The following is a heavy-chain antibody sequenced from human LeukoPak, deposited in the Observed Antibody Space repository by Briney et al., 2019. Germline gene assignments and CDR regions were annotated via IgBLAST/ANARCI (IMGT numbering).Heavy chain of an antibody. J-gene: IGHJ6*03. CDR3: ARDQGEYYGSGSYYKRYYYMDV. Sequence: ASVKVSCKASGGTFSSHAISWVRQAPGQGLEWMGWINPNSGGTNYAQKFQGRVTMTRDTSISTAYMELSRLRSDDTAVYYCARDQGEYYGSGSYYKRYYYMDVWGKGTTVTVSS. CDR2: INPNSGGT. CDR1: GGTFSSHA. V-gene: IGHV1-2*02. D-gene: IGHD3-10*01.